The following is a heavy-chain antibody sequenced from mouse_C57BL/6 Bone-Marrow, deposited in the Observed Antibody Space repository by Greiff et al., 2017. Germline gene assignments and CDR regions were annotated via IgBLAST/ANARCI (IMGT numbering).Heavy chain of an antibody. D-gene: IGHD2-3*01. CDR1: GFNIKDDY. V-gene: IGHV14-4*01. CDR2: IDPENGDT. Sequence: VQLKESGAELVRPGASVKLSCTASGFNIKDDYMHWVKQRPEQGLEWIGWIDPENGDTEYASKFQGKATITADTSSNTAYLPLSSLTSEDTAVYYCTTWDGGFAYWGQGTLVTVSA. CDR3: TTWDGGFAY. J-gene: IGHJ3*01.